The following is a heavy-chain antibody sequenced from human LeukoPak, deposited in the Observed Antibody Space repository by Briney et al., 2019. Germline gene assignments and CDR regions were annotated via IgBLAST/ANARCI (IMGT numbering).Heavy chain of an antibody. J-gene: IGHJ4*02. CDR3: ASSSGWYLSSDY. V-gene: IGHV3-33*01. D-gene: IGHD6-19*01. CDR1: GFTFSSYG. Sequence: PGGSLRLSCAASGFTFSSYGMNWVRQAPGKGLEWVAVIWFDGSNQYYADSVKGRFTISRDNSKNMLYLQMNSLRAEDTAVYYCASSSGWYLSSDYWGQGTLVTVSS. CDR2: IWFDGSNQ.